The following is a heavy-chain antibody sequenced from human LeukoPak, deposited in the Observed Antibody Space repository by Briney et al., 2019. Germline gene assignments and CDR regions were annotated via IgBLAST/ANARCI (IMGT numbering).Heavy chain of an antibody. CDR3: ERDTLGEGEDANYAVYYFDY. D-gene: IGHD4/OR15-4a*01. J-gene: IGHJ4*02. CDR1: GFRFNTYW. CDR2: IKQDGNEK. Sequence: QAGGSLRLSCAASGFRFNTYWMSWVRQARGKGLEWVANIKQDGNEKYYADSVKGRFTISRDNGKNSLDLQMHSLRADDTAVYECERDTLGEGEDANYAVYYFDYWGQGTVVTVSS. V-gene: IGHV3-7*01.